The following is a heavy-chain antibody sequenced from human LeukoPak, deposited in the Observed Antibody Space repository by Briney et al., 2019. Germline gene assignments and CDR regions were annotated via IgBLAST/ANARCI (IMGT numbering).Heavy chain of an antibody. CDR2: IYPGDSDT. D-gene: IGHD1-26*01. CDR3: ARFEGGVGATRAFDI. J-gene: IGHJ3*02. Sequence: GESLKISCKGSGYSFTSYWIGWVRQMPGKGLEWMGIIYPGDSDTRYSPSFQGQVTIPADKSISTAYLQWSSLKASDTAMYYCARFEGGVGATRAFDIWGQGTMVTVSS. CDR1: GYSFTSYW. V-gene: IGHV5-51*01.